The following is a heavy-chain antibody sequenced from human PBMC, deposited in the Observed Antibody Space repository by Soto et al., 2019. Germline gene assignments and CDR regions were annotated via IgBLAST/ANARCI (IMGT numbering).Heavy chain of an antibody. V-gene: IGHV1-69*13. J-gene: IGHJ6*02. Sequence: GASVKVSCKASGGTFSSHAISWVRQAPGRGLEWMGGIIPIFGTTNYAQNFRARVTITADESTSTAYMELSSLTSEDTAVYYCGSVGYCSSTNWLFYYYHYGMDVWGQGTTVTVSS. D-gene: IGHD2-2*03. CDR1: GGTFSSHA. CDR2: IIPIFGTT. CDR3: GSVGYCSSTNWLFYYYHYGMDV.